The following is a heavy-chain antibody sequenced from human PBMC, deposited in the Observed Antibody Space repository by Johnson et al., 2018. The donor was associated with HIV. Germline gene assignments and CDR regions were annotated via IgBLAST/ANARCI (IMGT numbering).Heavy chain of an antibody. CDR3: TTDPWGSDAFDI. Sequence: VQLVESGGGVERPGGSLRLSCAASGFTFDDYDMSWVRQAPGKGLEWIGRIQSKTDGGTTDYAAPVKGRFTISRDDSKNTLYLQMNRLKTEDTAGYYCTTDPWGSDAFDIWGQGTMVTVSS. CDR2: IQSKTDGGTT. J-gene: IGHJ3*02. D-gene: IGHD7-27*01. CDR1: GFTFDDYD. V-gene: IGHV3-15*01.